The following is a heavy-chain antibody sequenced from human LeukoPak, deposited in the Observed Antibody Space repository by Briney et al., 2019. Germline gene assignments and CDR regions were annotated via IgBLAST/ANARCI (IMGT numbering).Heavy chain of an antibody. V-gene: IGHV4-34*01. CDR2: INHIGST. Sequence: SDTVSLTCSVYCVSYQEYYRLWMRQPPPRGLDGVGGINHIGSTHYNPSVKRRVTIPVDTPSNQFFLTLTSVTDATRPGHYCARDYASGYYYYMDVWGKGATVTVSS. J-gene: IGHJ6*03. CDR1: CVSYQEYY. CDR3: ARDYASGYYYYMDV. D-gene: IGHD3-16*01.